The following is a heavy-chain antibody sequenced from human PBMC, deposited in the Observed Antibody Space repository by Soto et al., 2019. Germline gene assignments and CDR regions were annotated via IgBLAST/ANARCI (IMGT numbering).Heavy chain of an antibody. J-gene: IGHJ4*02. Sequence: GGSLRLSCAASGFTFSGSAMHWVRQASGKGLEWVGRIRSKANSYATAYAASVKGRFTISRDDSKNTAYLQMNSLKTEDTAVYYCTRHVGFRHGDYGWGQGTLVTVSS. V-gene: IGHV3-73*01. CDR1: GFTFSGSA. CDR2: IRSKANSYAT. D-gene: IGHD4-17*01. CDR3: TRHVGFRHGDYG.